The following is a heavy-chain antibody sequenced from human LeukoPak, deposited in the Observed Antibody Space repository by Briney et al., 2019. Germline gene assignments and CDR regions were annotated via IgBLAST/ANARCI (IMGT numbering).Heavy chain of an antibody. Sequence: SVKVSCKASGGTFSSYAINWVRQAPGQGLEWMGRIIPMFGTANYPQRFQGRVTITADESTSTAYMELSSLRSDDTAVYYRARDRERVKITFGGVTQRRVDAFDVWGQGTMVTISS. CDR1: GGTFSSYA. J-gene: IGHJ3*01. CDR2: IIPMFGTA. V-gene: IGHV1-69*13. CDR3: ARDRERVKITFGGVTQRRVDAFDV. D-gene: IGHD3-16*01.